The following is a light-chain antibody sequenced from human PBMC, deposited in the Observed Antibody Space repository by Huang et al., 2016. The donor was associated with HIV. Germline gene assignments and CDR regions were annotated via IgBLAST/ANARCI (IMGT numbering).Light chain of an antibody. CDR2: WAS. J-gene: IGKJ3*01. CDR1: QSLLYSSTDKSY. V-gene: IGKV4-1*01. Sequence: DIVMTQSPDSLAVSLGERATINCKSSQSLLYSSTDKSYLAWYHQKPGQPPKLLIYWASTRESGVPDRFSGSGSGTDFTLTISSLQAEDVAVYYCQQYYSSPFTFGPGTKVDIK. CDR3: QQYYSSPFT.